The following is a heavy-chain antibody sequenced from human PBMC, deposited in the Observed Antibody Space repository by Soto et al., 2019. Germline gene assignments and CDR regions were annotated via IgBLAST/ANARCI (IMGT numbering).Heavy chain of an antibody. CDR2: IKTKTEDGTT. CDR3: TTDTRWAVAGSPTQDY. J-gene: IGHJ4*02. CDR1: RFTFSNAW. V-gene: IGHV3-15*07. Sequence: EVQLVESGGGLVKPGGSLRLSCAASRFTFSNAWMNWVRQAPGRGLEWVGRIKTKTEDGTTDYSAPVKGRFTISRDDSKNTLYLQMNSLRTDDTAVYYCTTDTRWAVAGSPTQDYWGQGTLVTVSS. D-gene: IGHD6-19*01.